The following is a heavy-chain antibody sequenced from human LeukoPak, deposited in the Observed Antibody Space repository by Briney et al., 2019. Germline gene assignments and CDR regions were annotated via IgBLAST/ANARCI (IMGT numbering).Heavy chain of an antibody. V-gene: IGHV3-64*01. CDR3: ARAGSSWYFYPGY. CDR2: ISSNGGST. CDR1: EFTFSSYA. D-gene: IGHD6-13*01. J-gene: IGHJ4*02. Sequence: GGSLRLSCAASEFTFSSYAMYWVRQAPGKGLEYVSAISSNGGSTYYANSVKGRFTISRDNSRNTLYLQMGSLRAEDMAVYYCARAGSSWYFYPGYWGQGTLVTVSP.